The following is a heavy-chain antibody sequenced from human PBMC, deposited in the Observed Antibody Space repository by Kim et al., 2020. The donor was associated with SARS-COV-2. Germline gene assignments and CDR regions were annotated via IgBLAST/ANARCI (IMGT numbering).Heavy chain of an antibody. V-gene: IGHV3-48*03. CDR1: EFTISSYE. Sequence: GGSLRLSCAASEFTISSYEMNWVRQFPGEGLEWVSYISGSGSMIYYADSVKGRFTISRDDAKNALYLQMNSLRAEDTAVYYCAAGLKHYYYYMDVWGKGTTVTVSS. J-gene: IGHJ6*03. CDR2: ISGSGSMI. CDR3: AAGLKHYYYYMDV. D-gene: IGHD6-13*01.